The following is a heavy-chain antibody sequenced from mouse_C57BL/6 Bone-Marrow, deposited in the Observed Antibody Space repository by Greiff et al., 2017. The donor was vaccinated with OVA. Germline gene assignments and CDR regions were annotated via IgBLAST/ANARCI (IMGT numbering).Heavy chain of an antibody. Sequence: VQLQQSGAELVKPGASVKLSCTASGFNIKDYYMHWVKQRTEQGLEWIGRIDPEDGENKYAPKFQGKATITADTTSNTAYLHLSILTSEDTAVYYCALRYYFDYWGQGTTLTVSS. D-gene: IGHD1-1*01. J-gene: IGHJ2*01. V-gene: IGHV14-2*01. CDR3: ALRYYFDY. CDR2: IDPEDGEN. CDR1: GFNIKDYY.